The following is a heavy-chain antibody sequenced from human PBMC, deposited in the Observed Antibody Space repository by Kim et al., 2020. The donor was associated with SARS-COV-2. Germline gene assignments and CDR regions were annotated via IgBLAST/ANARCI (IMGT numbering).Heavy chain of an antibody. CDR2: ISYDGSNK. Sequence: GGSLRLSCAASGFTFSSYGMHWVRQAPGKGLEWVAVISYDGSNKYYADSVKGRFTISRDNSKNTLYLQMNSLRAEDTAVYYCARDQSAGYSSSWNDYWGQGTLVIVSS. D-gene: IGHD6-13*01. J-gene: IGHJ4*02. V-gene: IGHV3-33*05. CDR1: GFTFSSYG. CDR3: ARDQSAGYSSSWNDY.